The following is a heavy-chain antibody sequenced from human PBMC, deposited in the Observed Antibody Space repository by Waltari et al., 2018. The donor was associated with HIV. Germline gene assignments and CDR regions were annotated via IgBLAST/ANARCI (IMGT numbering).Heavy chain of an antibody. CDR1: GYTFSGHY. Sequence: QVQLVQSGAEVKKPGASVTVSCKASGYTFSGHYINWVRQPPGQGLEWLGRIDPDSGLANYAQTFQGRVTMTRAKSIGTVYLKLSGLRSDDTALYYCARMYYGSWFTMADYGLDVWGQGTTVTVSS. J-gene: IGHJ6*02. CDR3: ARMYYGSWFTMADYGLDV. D-gene: IGHD3-10*01. CDR2: IDPDSGLA. V-gene: IGHV1-2*06.